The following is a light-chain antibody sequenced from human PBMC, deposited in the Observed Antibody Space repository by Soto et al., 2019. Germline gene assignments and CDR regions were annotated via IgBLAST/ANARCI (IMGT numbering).Light chain of an antibody. V-gene: IGKV3-15*01. J-gene: IGKJ1*01. CDR3: PQYNERHPWT. CDR2: GAS. Sequence: IVMTQSPTTLSVSAGERATISCRASQSVGSNVAWYQQKPGQAPRLLIYGASSRATGIPARVSGSGSGTDFTLTISSLQSDDVGVYYCPQYNERHPWTFGQGTKVDIK. CDR1: QSVGSN.